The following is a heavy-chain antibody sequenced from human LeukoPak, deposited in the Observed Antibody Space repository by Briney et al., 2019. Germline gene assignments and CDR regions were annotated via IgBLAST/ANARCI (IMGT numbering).Heavy chain of an antibody. CDR1: GGTFSSYA. Sequence: ASVKVSCKASGGTFSSYAISWVRQAPGQGLKWMGGIIPIFGTANYAQKFQGRVTITADESTSTAYMELSSLRSEDTAVYYCAAGPRRGSQTVDVWGQGTTVTVSS. V-gene: IGHV1-69*13. CDR3: AAGPRRGSQTVDV. CDR2: IIPIFGTA. D-gene: IGHD1-26*01. J-gene: IGHJ6*02.